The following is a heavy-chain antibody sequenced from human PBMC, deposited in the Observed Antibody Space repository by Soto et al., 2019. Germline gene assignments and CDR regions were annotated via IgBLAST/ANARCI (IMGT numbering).Heavy chain of an antibody. V-gene: IGHV3-74*01. J-gene: IGHJ4*02. Sequence: GGSLRLSCAASGLTFSEYWMHWVRQAPGKGLVWVSRVNADGSSTSHADSVRGRFTISRDNAKNTVYLQMNSLRVDDTAVYFCTRWPEYWGQATLITVSS. CDR1: GLTFSEYW. CDR2: VNADGSST. CDR3: TRWPEY. D-gene: IGHD5-12*01.